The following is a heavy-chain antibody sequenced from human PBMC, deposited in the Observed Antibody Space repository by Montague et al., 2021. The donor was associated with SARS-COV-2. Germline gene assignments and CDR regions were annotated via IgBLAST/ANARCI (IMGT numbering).Heavy chain of an antibody. J-gene: IGHJ4*02. CDR3: AREVFKEGDY. D-gene: IGHD1-14*01. V-gene: IGHV3-74*01. CDR2: ISSDGRTT. Sequence: SLRLSCAASGFTFSNYWMHWVRQAPGEGLVWVSLISSDGRTTSSXDSVKGRFTIPRDNARNTLYLQMASLRADDTAVYYCAREVFKEGDYWGQGTLVTVSS. CDR1: GFTFSNYW.